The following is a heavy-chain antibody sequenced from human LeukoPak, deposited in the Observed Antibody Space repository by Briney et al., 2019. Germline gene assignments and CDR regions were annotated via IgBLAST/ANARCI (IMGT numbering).Heavy chain of an antibody. Sequence: GGSLRLSCAASGFTFSSYSMNWVRQAPGKGLEWVAFIRYDGSNKYYADSVKGRFTISRDNSKNTLYLQMNSLRAEDTAVYYCAREVVVAATLDYWGQGTLVTVSS. V-gene: IGHV3-30*02. CDR1: GFTFSSYS. CDR3: AREVVVAATLDY. D-gene: IGHD2-15*01. CDR2: IRYDGSNK. J-gene: IGHJ4*02.